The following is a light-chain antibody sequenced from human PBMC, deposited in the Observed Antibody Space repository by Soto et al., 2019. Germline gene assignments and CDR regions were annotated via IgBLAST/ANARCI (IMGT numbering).Light chain of an antibody. CDR2: WPS. V-gene: IGKV4-1*01. CDR3: QQYYYTPYS. CDR1: QSLLYSSNNKNY. Sequence: DIVMTQSPDSLPVSLGERATINCKSSQSLLYSSNNKNYLAWYQQKPGQPPKLLIFWPSTRESVVPGRFSGSGSGTDFTLAISRLQAEEVAVYYCQQYYYTPYSFFQGTKLQIK. J-gene: IGKJ2*03.